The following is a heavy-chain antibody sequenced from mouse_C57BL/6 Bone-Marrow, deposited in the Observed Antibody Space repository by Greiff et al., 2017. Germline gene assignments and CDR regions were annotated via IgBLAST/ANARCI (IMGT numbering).Heavy chain of an antibody. CDR1: GFTFSSYG. Sequence: DVKLQESGGDLVKPGGSLKLSCAASGFTFSSYGMSWVRQTPDKRLEWVATISSGGSYTYYPDSVKGRFTISRDNAKNTLYLQMSSLKSEDTAMYYCALSAWFAYWGQGTLVTVSA. J-gene: IGHJ3*01. CDR3: ALSAWFAY. V-gene: IGHV5-6*02. CDR2: ISSGGSYT.